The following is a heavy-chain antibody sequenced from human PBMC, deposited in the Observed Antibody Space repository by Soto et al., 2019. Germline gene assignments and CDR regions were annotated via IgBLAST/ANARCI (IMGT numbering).Heavy chain of an antibody. Sequence: GESLKISCKGSGYYFTNYWIGWVRQMPGKGLEWMGIIYPGDSDTRYSPSFQGQVTISVDKSISTAYLQWSSLKASDTAMYYCARPPYDILTGYYKYYFDYWGQGTLVTVSS. D-gene: IGHD3-9*01. V-gene: IGHV5-51*01. CDR2: IYPGDSDT. CDR3: ARPPYDILTGYYKYYFDY. CDR1: GYYFTNYW. J-gene: IGHJ4*02.